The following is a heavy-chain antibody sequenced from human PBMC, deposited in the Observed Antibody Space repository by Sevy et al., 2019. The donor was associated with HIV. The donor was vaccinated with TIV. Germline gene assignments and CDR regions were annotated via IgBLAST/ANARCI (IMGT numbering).Heavy chain of an antibody. CDR1: GYSFTSYW. Sequence: GESLKISCKGSGYSFTSYWIGWMRQMPGKGLEWMGIIYPGDSDTRDSPSFQGQVTISADKSISTAYLQWSSLKASEAAMYYCARLFHSVVVPAAASVDYWGQGTLVTVSS. D-gene: IGHD2-2*01. V-gene: IGHV5-51*01. J-gene: IGHJ4*02. CDR2: IYPGDSDT. CDR3: ARLFHSVVVPAAASVDY.